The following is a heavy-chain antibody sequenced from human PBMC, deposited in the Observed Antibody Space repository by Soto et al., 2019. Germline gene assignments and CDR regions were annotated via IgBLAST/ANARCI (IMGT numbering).Heavy chain of an antibody. V-gene: IGHV4-61*01. D-gene: IGHD1-26*01. J-gene: IGHJ4*02. CDR2: INYSGST. CDR3: ARAIVGARIDY. Sequence: SETLSLTCTVSGGSVSSGSYYWSWIRQPPGKGLEWIGYINYSGSTNYNPSLKSRVTISVDTSKNQFSLKLSSVTAADTAVYYCARAIVGARIDYWGQGTLVTVSS. CDR1: GGSVSSGSYY.